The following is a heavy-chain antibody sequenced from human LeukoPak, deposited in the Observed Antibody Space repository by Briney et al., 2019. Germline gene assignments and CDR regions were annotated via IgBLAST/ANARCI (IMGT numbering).Heavy chain of an antibody. D-gene: IGHD2-2*01. CDR1: GFSFTGYW. CDR3: TKRPASSKGYFEY. Sequence: HPGGSLRLSCVASGFSFTGYWMTWVRQAPGKGLEWVASISRTGAYIYYADSVQGRFIISRDNSKNTLYLQMNNLRVEDTAVYYCTKRPASSKGYFEYWGQGTLVTVSS. J-gene: IGHJ4*02. V-gene: IGHV3-23*01. CDR2: ISRTGAYI.